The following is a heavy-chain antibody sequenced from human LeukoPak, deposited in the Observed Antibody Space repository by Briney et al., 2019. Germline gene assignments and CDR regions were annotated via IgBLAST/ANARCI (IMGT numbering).Heavy chain of an antibody. Sequence: GGSLRLSCAASGFTFSSYAMHWVRQAPGKGLEWVAVISYDGSNKYYADSVKGRFTISRDNAKNSLYLQMNSLRAEDTAVYYCARDQIGYCSSTSCSSRALDYWGQGTLVTVSS. CDR1: GFTFSSYA. J-gene: IGHJ4*02. CDR3: ARDQIGYCSSTSCSSRALDY. D-gene: IGHD2-2*01. V-gene: IGHV3-30*04. CDR2: ISYDGSNK.